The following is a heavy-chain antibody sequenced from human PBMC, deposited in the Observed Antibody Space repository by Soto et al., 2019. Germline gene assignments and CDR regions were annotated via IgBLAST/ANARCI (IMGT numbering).Heavy chain of an antibody. CDR1: GYTFTNYA. D-gene: IGHD2-15*01. CDR3: TRDPVDSPDFDY. V-gene: IGHV1-3*01. CDR2: INAGNGNT. Sequence: ASVKVSCKASGYTFTNYAIHWVRQAPGQRLEWMGWINAGNGNTKYSQKFQGRVTITRDTSASTAYMDLSSLRSEDTAVYYCTRDPVDSPDFDYWGQGTLVTVSS. J-gene: IGHJ4*02.